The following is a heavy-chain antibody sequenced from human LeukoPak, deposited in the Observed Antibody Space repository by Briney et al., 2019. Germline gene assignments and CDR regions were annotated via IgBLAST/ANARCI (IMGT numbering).Heavy chain of an antibody. CDR2: RNPDSGFT. V-gene: IGHV1-8*01. CDR3: ATWTSNNLW. Sequence: ASVKVSFKASGHTFSTYDINWVRQATGQGLEWMGWRNPDSGFTGSAQKFQGRVSLTINTSKNTAYMELRSLRSEDTAVYYCATWTSNNLWWGQGTLVTVSS. J-gene: IGHJ4*02. CDR1: GHTFSTYD. D-gene: IGHD3/OR15-3a*01.